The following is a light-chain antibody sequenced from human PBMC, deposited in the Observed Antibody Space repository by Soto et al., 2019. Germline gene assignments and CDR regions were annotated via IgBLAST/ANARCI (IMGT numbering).Light chain of an antibody. CDR3: QQYDSSPLT. Sequence: EIVLTQSPGTLSLSPGERATLSCRASQSVSSSFLAWYQQKPGQAPRLLIYGASSRATGIPDRFSGSGSGIDFTLTISRLEPEDFAVYYRQQYDSSPLTFGGGTKVEIK. J-gene: IGKJ4*01. CDR1: QSVSSSF. CDR2: GAS. V-gene: IGKV3-20*01.